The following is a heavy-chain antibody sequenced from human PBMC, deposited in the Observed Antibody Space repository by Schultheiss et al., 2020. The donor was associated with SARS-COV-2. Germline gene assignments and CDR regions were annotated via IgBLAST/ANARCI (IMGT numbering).Heavy chain of an antibody. V-gene: IGHV4-59*02. D-gene: IGHD3-3*01. CDR2: IYYSGST. CDR3: ARWPRESGYATHDAFDI. J-gene: IGHJ3*02. Sequence: SETLSLTCIVSGASVSTSSWSWIRQTPGKGLGWIGYIYYSGSTNYNPSLKSRVTISVDTSKNQFSLKLSSVTAADTAVYYCARWPRESGYATHDAFDIWGQGTMVTV. CDR1: GASVSTSS.